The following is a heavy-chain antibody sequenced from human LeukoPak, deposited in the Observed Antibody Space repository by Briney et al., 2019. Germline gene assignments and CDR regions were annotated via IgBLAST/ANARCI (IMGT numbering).Heavy chain of an antibody. Sequence: SQTLSLTCAISGDSVSSNSAAWNWIRQSPSRGLEWLGRTYYRSKWYHDYAVSVKSRININPDTSKNQFSLQLNSVTPEDTAVYYCAREEVYRSGSYSEAFDIWGQGTMVTVSS. CDR1: GDSVSSNSAA. J-gene: IGHJ3*02. V-gene: IGHV6-1*01. CDR3: AREEVYRSGSYSEAFDI. D-gene: IGHD1-26*01. CDR2: TYYRSKWYH.